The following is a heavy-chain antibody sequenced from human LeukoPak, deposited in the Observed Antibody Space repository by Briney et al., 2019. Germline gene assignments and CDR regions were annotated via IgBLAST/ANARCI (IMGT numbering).Heavy chain of an antibody. Sequence: GGSLRLTCAAYGFTFSIYDMNWVRQAPGKGLEWISYISNSGGRIEYADSVKGRFTISRDNVKNSLYLHMNFLRVDDTAMYYCERDAHGHADHGGQGSLVTVSS. CDR2: ISNSGGRI. V-gene: IGHV3-48*04. J-gene: IGHJ4*02. CDR3: ERDAHGHADH. D-gene: IGHD4-17*01. CDR1: GFTFSIYD.